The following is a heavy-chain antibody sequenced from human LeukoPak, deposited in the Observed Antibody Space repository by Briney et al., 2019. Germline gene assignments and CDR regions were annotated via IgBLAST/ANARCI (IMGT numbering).Heavy chain of an antibody. J-gene: IGHJ4*02. CDR1: GFTFSSCG. Sequence: KPGGSLRLSCAASGFTFSSCGMHWVRQAPGKGLEWVAVISYDGSNKYYADSVKGRFTISRDNSKNTLYLQMNSLRAEDTAVYYCAKVIGEVSVSSGWLPVDYWGQGTLVTVSS. D-gene: IGHD6-19*01. CDR3: AKVIGEVSVSSGWLPVDY. CDR2: ISYDGSNK. V-gene: IGHV3-30*18.